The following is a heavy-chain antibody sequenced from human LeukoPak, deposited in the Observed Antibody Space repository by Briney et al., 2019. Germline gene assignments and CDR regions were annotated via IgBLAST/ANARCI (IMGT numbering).Heavy chain of an antibody. CDR2: ISSSGSTI. CDR3: ERADNWKSAYYYYMDV. CDR1: GFTFSDDY. V-gene: IGHV3-11*01. D-gene: IGHD1-20*01. Sequence: GGSLRLSCAASGFTFSDDYMSWIRQAPGKGLEWVSYISSSGSTIYYADSVKGRFTISRDNAKNSLYLQMNSLRAEDTAVYYCERADNWKSAYYYYMDVWSKGTTVTVSS. J-gene: IGHJ6*03.